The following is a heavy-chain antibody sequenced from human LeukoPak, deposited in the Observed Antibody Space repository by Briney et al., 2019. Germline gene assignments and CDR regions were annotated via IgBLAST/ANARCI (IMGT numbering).Heavy chain of an antibody. CDR2: IYQSGTT. J-gene: IGHJ6*03. CDR3: ARRAASAIVYYYFYMDV. Sequence: SETLSLTCVVSGGSISSRNWWSWVRQPPGKGLEWIGEIYQSGTTNYNPSLKSRVTISVDKSKNQFSLKLSSVTAADTAVYYCARRAASAIVYYYFYMDVWGKGTTVTVSS. D-gene: IGHD2-2*02. CDR1: GGSISSRNW. V-gene: IGHV4-4*02.